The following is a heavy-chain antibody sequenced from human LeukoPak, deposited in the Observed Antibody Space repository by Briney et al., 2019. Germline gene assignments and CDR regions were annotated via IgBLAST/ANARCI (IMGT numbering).Heavy chain of an antibody. D-gene: IGHD3-16*01. Sequence: ASVKVPCKASGYTXTGYYMHWVRQAPGQGLEWMGWINPNSGGTNYAQKFQGRVTMTRDTSISTAYMELSRLRSDDTAVYYCARDLLPLRLGESDYWGQGTLVTVSS. V-gene: IGHV1-2*02. CDR3: ARDLLPLRLGESDY. CDR2: INPNSGGT. CDR1: GYTXTGYY. J-gene: IGHJ4*02.